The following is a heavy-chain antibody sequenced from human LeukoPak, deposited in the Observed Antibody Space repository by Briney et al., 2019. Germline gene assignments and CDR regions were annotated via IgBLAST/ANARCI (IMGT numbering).Heavy chain of an antibody. CDR2: INSDGSST. D-gene: IGHD6-19*01. V-gene: IGHV3-74*01. Sequence: GGSLRLSCAASGFTFSSYWMHWVRQAPGKGLVWVSRINSDGSSTSYADSVKGRFTISRDNAKNTLYLQMNSLRAEDTAVYYCARPYSSGWWYFDYWGQGTLVTVSP. J-gene: IGHJ4*02. CDR1: GFTFSSYW. CDR3: ARPYSSGWWYFDY.